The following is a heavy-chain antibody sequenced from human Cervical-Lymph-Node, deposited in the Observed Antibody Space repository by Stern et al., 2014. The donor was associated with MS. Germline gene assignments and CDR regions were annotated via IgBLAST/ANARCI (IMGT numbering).Heavy chain of an antibody. D-gene: IGHD6-13*01. CDR3: AAGSSSWYYFDY. CDR2: IVVGSGNT. J-gene: IGHJ4*02. CDR1: GFTFTSSA. Sequence: QLVQSGPEVKKPGTSVKVYCKASGFTFTSSAVQWVRQARGQRLEWIGWIVVGSGNTNYAQKFQERVTITRDMSTSTAYMELSSLRSEDTAVYYCAAGSSSWYYFDYWGQGTLVTVSS. V-gene: IGHV1-58*01.